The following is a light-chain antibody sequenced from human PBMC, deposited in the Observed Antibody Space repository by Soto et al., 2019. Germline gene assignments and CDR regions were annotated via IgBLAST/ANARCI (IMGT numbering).Light chain of an antibody. V-gene: IGKV1-5*03. CDR2: KAS. Sequence: CESCRARVTISRWANQSISNWLAWYQQKPGKAPKLLIYKASILESGVPSRFNGSGSGTEFTLTIYGRRPGIFASHLCQHYISSSDAFG. CDR3: QHYISSSDA. J-gene: IGKJ1*01. CDR1: QSISNW.